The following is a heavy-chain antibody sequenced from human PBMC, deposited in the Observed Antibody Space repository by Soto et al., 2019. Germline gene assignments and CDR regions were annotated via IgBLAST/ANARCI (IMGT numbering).Heavy chain of an antibody. CDR1: GFTVSSNY. CDR3: AREVGHGWFDP. Sequence: EVPLVESGGGLVQPGGSLRLSCAASGFTVSSNYMSWVRQAPGKGLEWVSVIYSGGSTYYADSVKGRFTISRHNSKNTLCLQMNSLRAEDTAVYYCAREVGHGWFDPWGQGTLVTVSS. V-gene: IGHV3-53*04. J-gene: IGHJ5*02. CDR2: IYSGGST.